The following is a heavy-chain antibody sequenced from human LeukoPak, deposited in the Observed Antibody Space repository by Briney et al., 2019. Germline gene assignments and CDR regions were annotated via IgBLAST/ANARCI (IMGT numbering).Heavy chain of an antibody. CDR2: IYSGDSYT. CDR1: GYSFSDYW. V-gene: IGHV5-51*01. Sequence: GESLKISCKGSGYSFSDYWIGWVRQMPGKGLEWMGIIYSGDSYTRYSPSFQGQVTISADKSISTAYLQWSSLRASDTAMYYCARPANRGDAFDIWGQGTMVTVSS. CDR3: ARPANRGDAFDI. J-gene: IGHJ3*02. D-gene: IGHD2/OR15-2a*01.